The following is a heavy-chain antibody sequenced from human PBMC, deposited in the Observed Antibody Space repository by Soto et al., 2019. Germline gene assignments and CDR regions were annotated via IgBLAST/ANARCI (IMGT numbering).Heavy chain of an antibody. CDR1: GFTFSSYA. Sequence: PGGSLRLSCAASGFTFSSYAMSWVRQAPGKGLEWVSAISGSGGSTYYADSVKGRFTISRDNSKNTLYLQMNSLRAEDTAVYYCAKSPRPYYDILTGYARYYYYGMDVWGQGTTVTVSS. J-gene: IGHJ6*02. CDR3: AKSPRPYYDILTGYARYYYYGMDV. D-gene: IGHD3-9*01. V-gene: IGHV3-23*01. CDR2: ISGSGGST.